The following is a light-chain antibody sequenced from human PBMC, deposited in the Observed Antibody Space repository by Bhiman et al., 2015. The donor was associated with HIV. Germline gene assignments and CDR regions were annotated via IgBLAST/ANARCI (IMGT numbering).Light chain of an antibody. CDR1: KLGDKY. CDR2: QDN. CDR3: QAWDRDTYGYV. J-gene: IGLJ1*01. Sequence: SYELTQPPSVSVSPGQTASITCSGDKLGDKYTFWYQQKPGQSPVLVIYQDNKRPSGIPERFSGSNSGNTATLTISGTQPMDEGDYYCQAWDRDTYGYVFGAATTVTVL. V-gene: IGLV3-1*01.